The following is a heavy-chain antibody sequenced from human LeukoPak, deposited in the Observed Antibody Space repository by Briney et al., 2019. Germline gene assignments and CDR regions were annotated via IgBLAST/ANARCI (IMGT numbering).Heavy chain of an antibody. J-gene: IGHJ4*02. Sequence: ASVKVSCKASGYIFSSNDINWVRQAAGQGLEWMGWMNPNSGDTGYTRKFQGRAAMTRSTSITTAYMELSSLRSEDTAVYYCARGPFGSGSFLDYWGQGTLVTVSS. CDR2: MNPNSGDT. D-gene: IGHD3-10*01. CDR3: ARGPFGSGSFLDY. CDR1: GYIFSSND. V-gene: IGHV1-8*01.